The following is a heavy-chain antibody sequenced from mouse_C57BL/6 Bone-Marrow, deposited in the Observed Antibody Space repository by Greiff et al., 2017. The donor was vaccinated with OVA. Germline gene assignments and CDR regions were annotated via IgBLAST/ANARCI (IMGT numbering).Heavy chain of an antibody. CDR3: AISYYYGSPWFAY. CDR2: ISDGGSYT. D-gene: IGHD1-1*01. J-gene: IGHJ3*01. CDR1: GFTFSSYA. Sequence: EVQLVESGGGLVKPGGSLKLSCAASGFTFSSYAMSWVRQTPEKRLEWVATISDGGSYTYYPDNVKGRFTISRDNAKNNLYLQMSHLKSEDTAMYYCAISYYYGSPWFAYWGQGTLVTVSA. V-gene: IGHV5-4*01.